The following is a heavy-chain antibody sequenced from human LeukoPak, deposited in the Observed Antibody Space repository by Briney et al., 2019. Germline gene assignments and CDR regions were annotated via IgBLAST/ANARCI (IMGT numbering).Heavy chain of an antibody. CDR3: AKEVHGAFDI. D-gene: IGHD4/OR15-4a*01. Sequence: PGGSLRLSCAASGFTLSSYAMRWVRQAPGKGLDWVSLIRSSGGSTHYADSVKGRFTISRDNSKNTLYLQMNSLRADDTAVYYCAKEVHGAFDIWGQGTMVTVSS. CDR1: GFTLSSYA. J-gene: IGHJ3*02. V-gene: IGHV3-23*01. CDR2: IRSSGGST.